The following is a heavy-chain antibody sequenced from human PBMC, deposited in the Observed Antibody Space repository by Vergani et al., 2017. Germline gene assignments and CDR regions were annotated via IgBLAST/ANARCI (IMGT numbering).Heavy chain of an antibody. CDR3: AKDRGSYSSSGFFDY. CDR2: ISWNSGSI. J-gene: IGHJ4*02. CDR1: GFTFDDYA. D-gene: IGHD6-13*01. V-gene: IGHV3-9*01. Sequence: EVQLVESGGGLVQPGRSLRLSCAASGFTFDDYAMHWVRQAPGKGLEWVSGISWNSGSIGYADSVKGRVTLSRDNAKNSLYLQMNSLRAEDTALYYCAKDRGSYSSSGFFDYWGQGTLVTVSS.